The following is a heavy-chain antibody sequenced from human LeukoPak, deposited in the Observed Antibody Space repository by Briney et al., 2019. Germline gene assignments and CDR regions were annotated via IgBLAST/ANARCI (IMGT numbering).Heavy chain of an antibody. CDR1: GGSISSYY. V-gene: IGHV4-59*01. D-gene: IGHD6-19*01. J-gene: IGHJ4*02. Sequence: SETLSLTCTVSGGSISSYYWSRIRQPPGKGLEWIGYIYYSGSTNYNPSLKSRVTISVDTSKNQFSLKLRSVTAADTAVYYCARGVVGYSSGWYYFDYWGQGTLVTVSS. CDR2: IYYSGST. CDR3: ARGVVGYSSGWYYFDY.